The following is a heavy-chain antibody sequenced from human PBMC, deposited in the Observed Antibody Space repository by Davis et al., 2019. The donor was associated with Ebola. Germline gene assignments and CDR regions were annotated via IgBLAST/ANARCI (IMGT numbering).Heavy chain of an antibody. CDR2: INGDGSRT. Sequence: GESLKISCAASGFTFSSHWMHWVRQVPGKGLVWVSRINGDGSRTTYADSVKGRFTISRDNAKSTLYLQMNSLRAEDTAVYYCARGLTMIDWFDPWGQGTLVTVSS. CDR1: GFTFSSHW. V-gene: IGHV3-74*01. D-gene: IGHD3-22*01. J-gene: IGHJ5*02. CDR3: ARGLTMIDWFDP.